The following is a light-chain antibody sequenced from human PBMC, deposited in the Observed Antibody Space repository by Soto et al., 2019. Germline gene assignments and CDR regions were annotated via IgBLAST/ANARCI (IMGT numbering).Light chain of an antibody. CDR1: QSVLYSSNNKNY. CDR2: WAS. V-gene: IGKV4-1*01. J-gene: IGKJ1*01. CDR3: QQYYRPWT. Sequence: DIVMTQSPXXLAVSLGERATINCKSSQSVLYSSNNKNYLAWYQQKPGQPPKLLIYWASTRESGVPDRFSGSGSGTDFTLTISSLQAEDVAVYYCQQYYRPWTFGQGTKVEIK.